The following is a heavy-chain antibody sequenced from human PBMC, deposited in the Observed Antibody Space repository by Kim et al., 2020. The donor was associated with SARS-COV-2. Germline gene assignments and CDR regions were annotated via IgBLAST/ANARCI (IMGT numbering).Heavy chain of an antibody. D-gene: IGHD3-22*01. V-gene: IGHV4-34*01. Sequence: SETLSLTCGVYGGSFSAYYWSWIRQPPGKGLEWIGEINHSGSTNYNPALKSRVTISVDPSKKQFSLRLSFVTAADTAVYYWAGLYYYDSSTYTDPGWFDP. CDR1: GGSFSAYY. J-gene: IGHJ5*02. CDR2: INHSGST. CDR3: AGLYYYDSSTYTDPGWFDP.